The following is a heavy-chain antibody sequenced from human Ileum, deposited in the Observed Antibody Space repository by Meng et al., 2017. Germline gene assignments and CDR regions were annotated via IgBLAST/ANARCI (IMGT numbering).Heavy chain of an antibody. V-gene: IGHV4-30-4*01. CDR3: ARENTIFGVVWGSWFDP. D-gene: IGHD3-3*01. J-gene: IGHJ5*02. CDR2: IYYSGST. CDR1: VGSISSGDYY. Sequence: QVQLQESGPGLVKPSQTLSLTCTVSVGSISSGDYYWSWIRQPPGKGLEWIGYIYYSGSTYYNPSLKSRLTISVDTSKNQFSLKLSSVTAADTAVYYCARENTIFGVVWGSWFDPWGQGTLVTVSS.